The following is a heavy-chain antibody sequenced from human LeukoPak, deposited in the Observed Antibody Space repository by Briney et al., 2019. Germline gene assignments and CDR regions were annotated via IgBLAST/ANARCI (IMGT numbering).Heavy chain of an antibody. J-gene: IGHJ4*02. CDR3: ARDHNNGDYSDY. CDR1: GYTFTSYG. CDR2: ISAYNGNT. D-gene: IGHD1/OR15-1a*01. V-gene: IGHV1-18*01. Sequence: ALVKVSCKASGYTFTSYGISWVRQAPGQGLEGMGWISAYNGNTNYAQKLQGRVTMTTDTSTSTAYMELRSLRSDDAAVYYCARDHNNGDYSDYWGQGTLVTVSS.